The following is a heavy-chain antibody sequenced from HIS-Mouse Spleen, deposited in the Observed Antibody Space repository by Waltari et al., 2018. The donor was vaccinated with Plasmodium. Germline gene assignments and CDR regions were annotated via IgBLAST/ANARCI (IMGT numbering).Heavy chain of an antibody. Sequence: QVQLVQSGTDMKKPGASVKVSCKASGYTFTRYGINWVRPAPGQGREWMGWISAYNGNTNYAQKLQGRVTMTTDTSTSTAYMQLRSLRSDDTAVYYCARGSAGDAFDIWGQGTMVTVSS. V-gene: IGHV1-18*01. J-gene: IGHJ3*02. CDR1: GYTFTRYG. D-gene: IGHD6-19*01. CDR3: ARGSAGDAFDI. CDR2: ISAYNGNT.